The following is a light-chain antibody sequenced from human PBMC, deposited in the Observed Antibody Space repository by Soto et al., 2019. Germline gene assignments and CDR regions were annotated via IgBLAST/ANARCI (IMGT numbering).Light chain of an antibody. CDR1: QSISSSY. V-gene: IGKV3-20*01. J-gene: IGKJ2*01. CDR2: AAS. Sequence: EIVLTQSPGTLSLSPGERATLSCRASQSISSSYLAWYQQKPGQAPRLLIDAASSSATGIPDRFSGSGSGTVFTPTICSLEPEALAEYDCQPDGSSSYTFGQGTQVEIK. CDR3: QPDGSSSYT.